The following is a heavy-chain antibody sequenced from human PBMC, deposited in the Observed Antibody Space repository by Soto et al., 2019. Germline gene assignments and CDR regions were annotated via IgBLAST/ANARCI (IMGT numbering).Heavy chain of an antibody. V-gene: IGHV3-23*01. CDR2: ISGSGGST. Sequence: GGSLRLSCAASGFTFSSYAMSWVRQAPGKGLEWVSAISGSGGSTYYADSVKGRFTISRDNSKNTLYLQMNSLRAEDTAVYYCAKALGLRLSQPQYYYGMDVWGQGTTVTVSS. CDR1: GFTFSSYA. CDR3: AKALGLRLSQPQYYYGMDV. D-gene: IGHD5-12*01. J-gene: IGHJ6*02.